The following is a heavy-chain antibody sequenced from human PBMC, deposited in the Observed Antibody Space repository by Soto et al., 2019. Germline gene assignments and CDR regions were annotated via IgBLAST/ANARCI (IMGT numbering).Heavy chain of an antibody. V-gene: IGHV1-46*01. D-gene: IGHD2-8*01. J-gene: IGHJ4*02. Sequence: QVQLVQSGAEVKKPGASVKVSCKASGYTFTDYYIHWVRQAPGQGLEWLEMINPSGGSTDYAQKFRGRVNMTRDTSTGTVYMELSSLRSEDTAVYYCARPPFPGCINAVCYPFDYWGQGTLVTVSS. CDR1: GYTFTDYY. CDR3: ARPPFPGCINAVCYPFDY. CDR2: INPSGGST.